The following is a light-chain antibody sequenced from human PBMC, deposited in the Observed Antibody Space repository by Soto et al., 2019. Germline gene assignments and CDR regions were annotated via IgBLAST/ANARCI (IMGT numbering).Light chain of an antibody. CDR1: QSVRGTS. CDR3: QHYGSAPPIT. J-gene: IGKJ5*01. V-gene: IGKV3-20*01. Sequence: DIVCTQSPGTLSLSPGERATLSCRASQSVRGTSLAWYQQKPGQAPRLLIYDASSRATGIPDRFSGGGSGTDFTLTISRLEPEDFAVYYCQHYGSAPPITFGQGTRLEI. CDR2: DAS.